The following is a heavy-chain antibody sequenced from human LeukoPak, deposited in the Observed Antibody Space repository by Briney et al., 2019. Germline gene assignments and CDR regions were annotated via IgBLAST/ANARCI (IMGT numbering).Heavy chain of an antibody. D-gene: IGHD4-17*01. CDR3: ARGYGDYPYYFDY. V-gene: IGHV3-30*14. CDR2: ISYDGSNT. J-gene: IGHJ4*02. CDR1: GFTFSSYA. Sequence: PGGSLRLSCAASGFTFSSYAMHWVRQAPGKGLEWAAVISYDGSNTYYADSVKGRFTISRDNSKNTLYLQMNSLRAEDTAVYYCARGYGDYPYYFDYWGQGTLVTVSS.